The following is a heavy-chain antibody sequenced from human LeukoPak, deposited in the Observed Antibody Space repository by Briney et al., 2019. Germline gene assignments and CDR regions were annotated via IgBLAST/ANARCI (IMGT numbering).Heavy chain of an antibody. V-gene: IGHV3-48*03. CDR3: ARALVFRYYDILTGYYRDY. D-gene: IGHD3-9*01. Sequence: GGSPRLSCAASGFTFSSYEINWVRQAPGKGLEWVSYISSSGSTIYYADSVKGRFTISRDNAKNSLYLQMNSLRAEDTAVYYCARALVFRYYDILTGYYRDYWGQGTLVTVSS. CDR1: GFTFSSYE. J-gene: IGHJ4*02. CDR2: ISSSGSTI.